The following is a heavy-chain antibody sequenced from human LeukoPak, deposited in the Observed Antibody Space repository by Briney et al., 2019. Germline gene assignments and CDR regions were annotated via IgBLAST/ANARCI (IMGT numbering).Heavy chain of an antibody. V-gene: IGHV4-59*12. CDR1: GGSISSYY. J-gene: IGHJ3*02. D-gene: IGHD5-24*01. CDR2: IYYSGST. CDR3: ARAKSFKGGGYNFDI. Sequence: SETLSLTCTVSGGSISSYYWSWIRQPPGKGLEWIGYIYYSGSTYYNPSLKSRVTISVDTSKNQFSLKLSSVTAADTAVYYCARAKSFKGGGYNFDIWGQGTMVTVSS.